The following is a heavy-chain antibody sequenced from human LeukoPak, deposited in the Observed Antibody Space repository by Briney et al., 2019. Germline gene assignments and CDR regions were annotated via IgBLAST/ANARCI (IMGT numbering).Heavy chain of an antibody. J-gene: IGHJ5*02. CDR1: GGSISSYY. Sequence: SETLSLTCTVSGGSISSYYWSWIRQPAGKGLEWIGRIYTSGSTNYNPSPKSRVTMSVDTSKNQFSLKLSSVTAADTAVYYCAGALSSGYYLNWFDPWGQGTLVTVSS. CDR3: AGALSSGYYLNWFDP. CDR2: IYTSGST. D-gene: IGHD3-22*01. V-gene: IGHV4-4*07.